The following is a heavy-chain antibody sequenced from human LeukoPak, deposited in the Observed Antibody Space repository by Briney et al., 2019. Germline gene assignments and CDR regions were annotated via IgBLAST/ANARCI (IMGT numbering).Heavy chain of an antibody. V-gene: IGHV3-21*01. J-gene: IGHJ4*02. CDR3: AVNGGYFDSSGYYSG. CDR2: ISSSSSYI. Sequence: GGSLRLSGAASGFTFSRYRMNWVREAPGKGLEWVSCISSSSSYIYYADSVKGRFTVSRDNAKKSLYLQMDSLRAEDTAVYYCAVNGGYFDSSGYYSGWGQGTLVTVSS. D-gene: IGHD3-22*01. CDR1: GFTFSRYR.